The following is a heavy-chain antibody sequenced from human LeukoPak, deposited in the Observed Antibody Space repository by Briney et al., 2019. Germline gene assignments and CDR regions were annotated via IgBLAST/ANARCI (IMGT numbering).Heavy chain of an antibody. V-gene: IGHV4-39*07. CDR2: IYYSGNT. CDR3: ARGGDHAGVY. D-gene: IGHD1-14*01. Sequence: SETLSLTCTVSGGSISSSTYYWGWIRQPPGKGLEWIGSIYYSGNTYYNPSLKSRVTISVDTSKNQFSLKLSSVTAADTAVYYCARGGDHAGVYWGQGTLVTVSS. J-gene: IGHJ4*02. CDR1: GGSISSSTYY.